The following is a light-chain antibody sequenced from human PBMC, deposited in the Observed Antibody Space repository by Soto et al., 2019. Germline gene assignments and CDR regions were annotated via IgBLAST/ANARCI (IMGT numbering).Light chain of an antibody. CDR1: SSDVGGYLY. CDR2: DVS. J-gene: IGLJ3*02. Sequence: QSALTQPASVSGSPGQSITISCTGASSDVGGYLYISWYQQHPGKAPKLMIYDVSNRPSGISNRFSGSKSGNTASLTISGLQADDEADYYCDSYTRSNTRVFGGGTKLTVL. CDR3: DSYTRSNTRV. V-gene: IGLV2-14*03.